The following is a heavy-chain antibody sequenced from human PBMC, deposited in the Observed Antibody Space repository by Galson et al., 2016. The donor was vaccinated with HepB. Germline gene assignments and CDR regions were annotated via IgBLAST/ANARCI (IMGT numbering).Heavy chain of an antibody. D-gene: IGHD3-9*01. CDR2: IHSDGSTT. Sequence: SLRLSCAASGFTYSSYWMQWVRQAPGKGLVWVSRIHSDGSTTGYADSVKGRFTISRDNAKNTLYLQMNSLGAEDTAVYYCTRYYDILTGYYASDYWGQGTLVTVSS. V-gene: IGHV3-74*01. CDR3: TRYYDILTGYYASDY. CDR1: GFTYSSYW. J-gene: IGHJ4*02.